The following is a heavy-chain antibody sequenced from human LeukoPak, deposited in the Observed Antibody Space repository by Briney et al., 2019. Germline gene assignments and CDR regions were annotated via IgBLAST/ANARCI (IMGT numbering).Heavy chain of an antibody. D-gene: IGHD5-24*01. J-gene: IGHJ3*02. CDR3: AREPDVDLSTFRGDAFDI. Sequence: GASVKVSCKASGYTFASYGISWVRQAPGQGLEWMGWISAYNGNTNYAQKLQGRVTMTTDTSTSTAYMELRSLRSDDTAVYYCAREPDVDLSTFRGDAFDIWGQGTMVTVSS. CDR1: GYTFASYG. V-gene: IGHV1-18*01. CDR2: ISAYNGNT.